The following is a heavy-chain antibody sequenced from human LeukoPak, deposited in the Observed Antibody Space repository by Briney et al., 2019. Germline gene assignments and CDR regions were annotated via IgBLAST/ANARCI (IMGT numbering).Heavy chain of an antibody. CDR2: IWYDGSKE. CDR1: GFTFSGHG. J-gene: IGHJ4*02. D-gene: IGHD5/OR15-5a*01. V-gene: IGHV3-33*01. Sequence: GGSPRLSCAASGFTFSGHGMHWVRQAPGKGLEWVAVIWYDGSKEYYADSVKGRFTISRDNSEDTLYLQMNSPRAEDTAVFYCARITGNFYEIDYWGQGTLVTVSS. CDR3: ARITGNFYEIDY.